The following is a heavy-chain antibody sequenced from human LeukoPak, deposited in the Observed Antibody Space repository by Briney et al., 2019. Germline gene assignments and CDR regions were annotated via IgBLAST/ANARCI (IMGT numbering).Heavy chain of an antibody. V-gene: IGHV4-38-2*02. CDR2: IYHSGST. CDR1: GYSISSGYY. J-gene: IGHJ5*02. CDR3: ARDGYQVPTTFGTFDP. Sequence: SETLSLTCTVSGYSISSGYYWGWIRQPPGKGLEWIGSIYHSGSTYYNPSLKSRVTISVDTSKNQFSLKLSSVTAADTAVYYCARDGYQVPTTFGTFDPWGQGTLVTVSS. D-gene: IGHD3-3*01.